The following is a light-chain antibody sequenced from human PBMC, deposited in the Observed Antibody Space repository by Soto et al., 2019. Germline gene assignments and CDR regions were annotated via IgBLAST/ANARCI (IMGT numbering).Light chain of an antibody. J-gene: IGKJ5*01. CDR1: QSVSSSY. Sequence: EIVLTQSPGTLSLSPGERATLSCRASQSVSSSYLAWYQQKPGQAPRLLIYGASSRATGIPDRFSGSGSGTDFTLTISRLEPEDFAVYYWQQYSRDFGQGTRLEIK. CDR3: QQYSRD. V-gene: IGKV3-20*01. CDR2: GAS.